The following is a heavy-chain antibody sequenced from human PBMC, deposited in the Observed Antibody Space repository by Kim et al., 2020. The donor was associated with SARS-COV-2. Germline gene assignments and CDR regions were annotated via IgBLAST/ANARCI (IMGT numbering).Heavy chain of an antibody. Sequence: GGSLRLSCAAAGLSFNIYDMHWVRQAPGKGLEWVAFIWSGGSQKYYADSVEGRFTVSRDDSKSTLYLQMNSLRVEDTAVYYCAGDPRFTGWALDIWGQGTMVTVSS. V-gene: IGHV3-33*01. D-gene: IGHD1-26*01. CDR2: IWSGGSQK. CDR1: GLSFNIYD. J-gene: IGHJ3*02. CDR3: AGDPRFTGWALDI.